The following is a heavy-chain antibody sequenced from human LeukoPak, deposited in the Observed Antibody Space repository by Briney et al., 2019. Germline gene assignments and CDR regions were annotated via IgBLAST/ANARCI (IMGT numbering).Heavy chain of an antibody. CDR1: GFTFSKNW. CDR2: INTDGSST. Sequence: GGPLRLSCAASGFTFSKNWLHWVRQVPGKGLVWVARINTDGSSTGYADSVKGRFTISRDNAKNTLYLQMSSLRAEDTAVYYCARENWYLDYWGQGTLVTVSS. V-gene: IGHV3-74*01. D-gene: IGHD1-1*01. CDR3: ARENWYLDY. J-gene: IGHJ4*02.